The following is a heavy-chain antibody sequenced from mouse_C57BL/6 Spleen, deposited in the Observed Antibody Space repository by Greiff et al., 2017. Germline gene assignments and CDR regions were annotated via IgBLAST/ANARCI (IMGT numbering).Heavy chain of an antibody. D-gene: IGHD3-3*01. Sequence: VQLQQSGPVLVKPGASVKMSCKASGYTFTDYYMNWVKQSHGKSLEWIGVINPYNGGTSYNQKVKGKATLTVDKSSSTAYMELNSLTSEDSAVYYCARRGTDYAMDYWGQGTSGTVSS. CDR2: INPYNGGT. J-gene: IGHJ4*01. CDR3: ARRGTDYAMDY. V-gene: IGHV1-19*01. CDR1: GYTFTDYY.